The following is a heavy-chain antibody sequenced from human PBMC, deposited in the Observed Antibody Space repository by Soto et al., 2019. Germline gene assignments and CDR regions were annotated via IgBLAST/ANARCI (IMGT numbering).Heavy chain of an antibody. Sequence: VKVSCKASGGTFSSYTISWVRQAPGQGLEWMGRIIPILGIANYAQKFQGRVTITADKSTSTAYMELSSLRSEDTAVYYCARRGGAAAGSIEGGDAFDIWGQGTMVTVSS. J-gene: IGHJ3*02. CDR1: GGTFSSYT. D-gene: IGHD6-13*01. CDR2: IIPILGIA. V-gene: IGHV1-69*02. CDR3: ARRGGAAAGSIEGGDAFDI.